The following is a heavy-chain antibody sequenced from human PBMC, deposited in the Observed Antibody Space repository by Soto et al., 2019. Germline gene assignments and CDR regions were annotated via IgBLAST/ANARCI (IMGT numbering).Heavy chain of an antibody. CDR3: AREQQQLVLGPYYYYSMDV. CDR2: IIPIFGTA. CDR1: GGTFSSYA. Sequence: QVQLVQSGAEVKKPGSSVKVSCKASGGTFSSYAISWVRQAPGQGLEWMGGIIPIFGTANYAQKFQGRVTITADESTSTAYMELSSLRSEDTAVYYCAREQQQLVLGPYYYYSMDVWGQGTTVTVSS. J-gene: IGHJ6*02. D-gene: IGHD6-13*01. V-gene: IGHV1-69*01.